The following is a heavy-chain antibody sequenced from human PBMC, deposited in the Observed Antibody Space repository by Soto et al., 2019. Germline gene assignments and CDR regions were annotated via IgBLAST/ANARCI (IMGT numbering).Heavy chain of an antibody. CDR2: VYYRGRS. V-gene: IGHV4-39*01. D-gene: IGHD4-17*01. Sequence: APETLCLTCTVSGGSVTNSSYYWGWIRQSPGKGLEWIGSVYYRGRSYSKSSVKSRVTISVDTSKNRFSLSLNSVTASDTAVYFCVSQRTTAPTQAYFDYWGPGALLTV. J-gene: IGHJ4*02. CDR1: GGSVTNSSYY. CDR3: VSQRTTAPTQAYFDY.